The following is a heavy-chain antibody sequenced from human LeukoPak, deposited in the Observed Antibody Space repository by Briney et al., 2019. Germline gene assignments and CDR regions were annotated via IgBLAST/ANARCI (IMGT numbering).Heavy chain of an antibody. D-gene: IGHD1-1*01. CDR3: ARGRNWSLHFDC. V-gene: IGHV4-39*01. CDR1: GGSISSSSYY. Sequence: PSETLSLTCTVSGGSISSSSYYWGWIRQPPGKGLEWIGNIYYSGSTYYNPSLKSRVTISVDTSKNQFSLKLSSVTAADTAVYYCARGRNWSLHFDCWGQGTLVTVSS. CDR2: IYYSGST. J-gene: IGHJ4*02.